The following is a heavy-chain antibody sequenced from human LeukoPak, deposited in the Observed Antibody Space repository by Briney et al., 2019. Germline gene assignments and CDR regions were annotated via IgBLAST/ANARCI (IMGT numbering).Heavy chain of an antibody. V-gene: IGHV3-53*01. CDR3: AREAGPTPPYYYYYYYMDV. CDR1: GFTFSSYG. CDR2: IYSGGST. Sequence: GRSLRLSCAASGFTFSSYGMHWVRQAPGKGLEWVSVIYSGGSTYYADSVKGRFTISRDNSKNTLYLQMNSLRAEDTAVYYCAREAGPTPPYYYYYYYMDVWGKGTTVTVSS. J-gene: IGHJ6*03. D-gene: IGHD6-25*01.